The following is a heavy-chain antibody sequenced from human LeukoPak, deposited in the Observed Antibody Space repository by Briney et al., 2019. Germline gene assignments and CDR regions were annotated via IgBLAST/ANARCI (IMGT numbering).Heavy chain of an antibody. CDR1: GFTFSSYE. CDR3: ARDRGAQRLVPLDY. D-gene: IGHD6-13*01. CDR2: ISSSGSTI. J-gene: IGHJ4*02. V-gene: IGHV3-48*03. Sequence: GGSLRLSCAASGFTFSSYEMNWVRQAPGKGLEWVSYISSSGSTIYYADSVKGRFTISRDNAKNSLYLQMNSLRAEDTAVYYRARDRGAQRLVPLDYWGQGTLVTVSS.